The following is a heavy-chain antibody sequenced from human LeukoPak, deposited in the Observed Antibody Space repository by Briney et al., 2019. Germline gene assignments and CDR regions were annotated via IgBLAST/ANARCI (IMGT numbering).Heavy chain of an antibody. CDR2: IKQDGSEK. CDR3: ARKGEVTTPTKNAFDL. CDR1: GFTFSTYW. Sequence: GGSLRLSCAASGFTFSTYWMSWVRHTPVKGLERVANIKQDGSEKYYVDSVKGRFSISRDNAQNSLHLQMNSLRGDDTGVYFCARKGEVTTPTKNAFDLWGRGTMVTVSS. V-gene: IGHV3-7*01. D-gene: IGHD3-16*01. J-gene: IGHJ3*01.